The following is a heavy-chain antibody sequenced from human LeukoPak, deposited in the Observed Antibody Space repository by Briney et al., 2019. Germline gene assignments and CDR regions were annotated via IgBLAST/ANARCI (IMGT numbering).Heavy chain of an antibody. CDR2: IYYSGST. Sequence: SETLSLTCSVSGDSITYFYWSWIRQPPGKGLEWIGYIYYSGSTSYNPSLKSRVTISVDTSKNHFSLKLSSVTAADTAVYYCARYSGSYPHDAFDIWGQGTMVTVSS. CDR1: GDSITYFY. V-gene: IGHV4-59*01. J-gene: IGHJ3*02. D-gene: IGHD1-26*01. CDR3: ARYSGSYPHDAFDI.